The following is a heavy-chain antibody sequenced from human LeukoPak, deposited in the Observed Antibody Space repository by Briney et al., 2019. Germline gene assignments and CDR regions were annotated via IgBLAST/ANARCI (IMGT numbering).Heavy chain of an antibody. V-gene: IGHV1-18*04. CDR3: VRDSGWELRHFSFDD. CDR1: GYTFTSYS. CDR2: ISPFNGDT. J-gene: IGHJ4*02. Sequence: ASVKVSCKASGYTFTSYSINWVRRAPGQGLEWMGWISPFNGDTSYAQKVQDRVTMTTDTSTTTVYMELRSLGSDDPAIYYCVRDSGWELRHFSFDDWGQGTLVTVSS. D-gene: IGHD4-23*01.